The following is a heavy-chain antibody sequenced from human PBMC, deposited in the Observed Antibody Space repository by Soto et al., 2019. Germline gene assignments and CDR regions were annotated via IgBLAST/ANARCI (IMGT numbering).Heavy chain of an antibody. CDR2: IIPIFGTA. CDR3: ARDLPGEQQLADYGMDV. CDR1: GGTFSSYA. V-gene: IGHV1-69*01. Sequence: QVQLVQSGAEVKKPGSSVKVSCKASGGTFSSYAISWVRQAPGQGLEWMGGIIPIFGTANYAQKFQGRVTITADESTSTADMELSSLRAEDTAVYYCARDLPGEQQLADYGMDVWGQGTTVTVSS. J-gene: IGHJ6*02. D-gene: IGHD6-13*01.